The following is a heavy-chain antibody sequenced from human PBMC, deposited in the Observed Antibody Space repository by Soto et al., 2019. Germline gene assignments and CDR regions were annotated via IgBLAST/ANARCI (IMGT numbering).Heavy chain of an antibody. V-gene: IGHV1-69*01. Sequence: QVQLVQSGAEVKKPGSSVKVSCKASGGTFSSYAISWVRQAPGQGLEWMGGLIPISDTTNYAQTFPGTVTITADESTSTAYMEMGSLRSEDTAVYYCARSQGSSTSLEIYYYYYYGMDVWGQGSTVTVSS. CDR1: GGTFSSYA. CDR3: ARSQGSSTSLEIYYYYYYGMDV. D-gene: IGHD2-2*01. J-gene: IGHJ6*02. CDR2: LIPISDTT.